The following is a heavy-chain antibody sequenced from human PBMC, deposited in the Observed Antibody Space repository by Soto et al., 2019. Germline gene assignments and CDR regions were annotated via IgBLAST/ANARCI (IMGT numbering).Heavy chain of an antibody. CDR1: GGTFSSYA. CDR3: ARGGIVGATTTFDAFDI. V-gene: IGHV1-69*13. CDR2: IIPIFGTA. J-gene: IGHJ3*02. D-gene: IGHD1-26*01. Sequence: SVKVSCKASGGTFSSYAISWVRQAPGQGLEWMGGIIPIFGTANYAQKFQGRVTITADESTSTAYMELSSLRSEDTAVYYCARGGIVGATTTFDAFDIWGQGTMVTVSS.